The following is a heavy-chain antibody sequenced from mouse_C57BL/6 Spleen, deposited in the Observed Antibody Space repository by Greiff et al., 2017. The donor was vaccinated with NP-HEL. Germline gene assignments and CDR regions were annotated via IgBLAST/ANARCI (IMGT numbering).Heavy chain of an antibody. V-gene: IGHV1-52*01. CDR1: GYTFTSYW. CDR2: IDPSDSET. J-gene: IGHJ2*01. D-gene: IGHD2-5*01. CDR3: AREGYYSIYYFDY. Sequence: QVHVKQSGAELVRPGSSVKLSCKASGYTFTSYWMHWVKQRPIQGLEWIGNIDPSDSETHYNQKFKDKATLTVDKSSSTAYMQLSSLTSEDSAVYYCAREGYYSIYYFDYWGQGTTLTVSS.